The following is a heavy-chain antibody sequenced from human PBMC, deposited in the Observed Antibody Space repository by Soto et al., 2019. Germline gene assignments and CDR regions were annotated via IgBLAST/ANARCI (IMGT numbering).Heavy chain of an antibody. CDR3: ARKSGGYDLGGFDH. V-gene: IGHV4-31*03. Sequence: QVQLQESGPGLVKPSQTLSLTCTVSGDSITSGHYYWSWIRQNPGKGLEWIGYFYYSGGTYYNPSLKGRVTISGDTSQNQFSLKLTSVTAADTAVYYCARKSGGYDLGGFDHWGQGTLVTVSS. CDR1: GDSITSGHYY. D-gene: IGHD5-12*01. J-gene: IGHJ4*02. CDR2: FYYSGGT.